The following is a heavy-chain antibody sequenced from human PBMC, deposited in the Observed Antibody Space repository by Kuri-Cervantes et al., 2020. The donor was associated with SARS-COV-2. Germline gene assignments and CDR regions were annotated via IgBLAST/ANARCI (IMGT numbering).Heavy chain of an antibody. CDR3: AREGPDYYDSSGHTGEYYFDY. Sequence: ASVKVSCKASGYTFTSYHMHWVRQAPGQGLEWMGIINPSGGSTSYAQKFQGRVTMTRDTSTSTVYMELSSLRSEDTAVYYCAREGPDYYDSSGHTGEYYFDYWGQGTLVTVSS. V-gene: IGHV1-46*01. J-gene: IGHJ4*02. CDR1: GYTFTSYH. D-gene: IGHD3-22*01. CDR2: INPSGGST.